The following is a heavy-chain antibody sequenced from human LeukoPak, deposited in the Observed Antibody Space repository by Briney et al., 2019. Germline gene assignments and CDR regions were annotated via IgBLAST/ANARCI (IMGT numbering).Heavy chain of an antibody. CDR2: INANGGST. CDR3: AKGPLAALGDY. CDR1: GFTFSSYA. J-gene: IGHJ4*02. Sequence: PGGSLRLSCAASGFTFSSYAMNWVRQAPGKGLEWVSSINANGGSTYYADSVKGRFTISRDNSKNTLYLQMNSLRAVDTAVYYCAKGPLAALGDYWGQGTLVTVSS. D-gene: IGHD2-15*01. V-gene: IGHV3-23*01.